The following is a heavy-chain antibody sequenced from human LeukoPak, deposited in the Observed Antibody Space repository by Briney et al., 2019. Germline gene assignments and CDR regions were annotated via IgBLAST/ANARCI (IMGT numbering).Heavy chain of an antibody. CDR1: GFTFSRFW. D-gene: IGHD1-1*01. V-gene: IGHV3-7*01. Sequence: GGSLRLSCAASGFTFSRFWMSWVRQAPGKGLEWVANIKADGSEKYYVDSMKGRFTASRDNAKNSLYLQMDSLRAEDTAVYYCARGGTFVSDYWGQGTLVTVSS. J-gene: IGHJ4*02. CDR3: ARGGTFVSDY. CDR2: IKADGSEK.